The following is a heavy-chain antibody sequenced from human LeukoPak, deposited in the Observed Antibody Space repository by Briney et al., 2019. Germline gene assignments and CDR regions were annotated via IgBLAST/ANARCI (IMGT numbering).Heavy chain of an antibody. CDR1: GGSISSYY. CDR3: ARGGVAARRYPLYNWFDP. Sequence: SETLSLTCTVSGGSISSYYWSWIRQPPGKGLECIGYIYYSGSTNYNPSLKSRVTISVDTSKNQFSLKLSSVTAADTAVYYCARGGVAARRYPLYNWFDPWGQGTLVTVSS. CDR2: IYYSGST. J-gene: IGHJ5*02. D-gene: IGHD6-6*01. V-gene: IGHV4-59*01.